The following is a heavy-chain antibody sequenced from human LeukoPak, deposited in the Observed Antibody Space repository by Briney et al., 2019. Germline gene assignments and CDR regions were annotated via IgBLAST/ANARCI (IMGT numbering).Heavy chain of an antibody. CDR2: IVVGSGNT. V-gene: IGHV1-58*02. CDR1: GFTFTSSA. J-gene: IGHJ4*02. Sequence: TSVKVSCKASGFTFTSSAMQWVRQARGQRLEWIGWIVVGSGNTNYAQKFQEGVTITRDMSTSTAYMELSSLRSEDTAVYYCAALRSHDYGDYYVYWGQGTLVTVSS. D-gene: IGHD4-17*01. CDR3: AALRSHDYGDYYVY.